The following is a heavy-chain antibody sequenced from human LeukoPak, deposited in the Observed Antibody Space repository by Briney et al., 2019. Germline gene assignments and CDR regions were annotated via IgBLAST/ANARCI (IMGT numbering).Heavy chain of an antibody. CDR1: GGSISSYY. CDR2: IYYSGST. CDR3: ARLTSGYDYYYYYYMDV. D-gene: IGHD5-12*01. V-gene: IGHV4-59*08. Sequence: PSETLSLTCTVSGGSISSYYWSWIRQPPGKGLEWIGYIYYSGSTNYNPSLKSRVTISVDTSKNQFSLKLSSVTAADTAVYYCARLTSGYDYYYYYYMDVWGKGTTVTVSS. J-gene: IGHJ6*03.